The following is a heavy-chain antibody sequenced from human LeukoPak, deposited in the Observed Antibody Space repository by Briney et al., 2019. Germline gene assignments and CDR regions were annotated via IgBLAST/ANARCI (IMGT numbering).Heavy chain of an antibody. J-gene: IGHJ6*03. V-gene: IGHV3-74*01. CDR1: GFTFSDTW. CDR3: ARRSSSWSMDV. Sequence: PGGSLRLSCAASGFTFSDTWMHWVRQAPGEGLAWVSRIRSDGSDTRYAESVKGRFTISRDNAKNSLYLQMNSLRAEDTAVYYCARRSSSWSMDVWGKGTTVTVSS. CDR2: IRSDGSDT. D-gene: IGHD6-13*01.